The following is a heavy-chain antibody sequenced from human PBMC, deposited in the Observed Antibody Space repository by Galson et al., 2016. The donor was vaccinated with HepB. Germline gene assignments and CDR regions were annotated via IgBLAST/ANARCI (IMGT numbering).Heavy chain of an antibody. J-gene: IGHJ4*02. V-gene: IGHV3-23*01. D-gene: IGHD6-19*01. CDR3: AMNPTNLQWLPLYFDY. Sequence: SLRLSCAASAFTFSAYGMHWVRQAPGKGLEWVSAISGNGGKTYYSDSVKGRFIISRDNSKNTLYMQMDSLRAEDTAVYYCAMNPTNLQWLPLYFDYWGQGTLVTVSS. CDR2: ISGNGGKT. CDR1: AFTFSAYG.